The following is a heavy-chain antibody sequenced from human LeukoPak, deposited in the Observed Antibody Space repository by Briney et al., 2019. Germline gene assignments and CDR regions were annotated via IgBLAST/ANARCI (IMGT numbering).Heavy chain of an antibody. CDR1: GFTFSDYY. V-gene: IGHV3-11*01. CDR3: ARAPGLIVRAPTAWSSDP. D-gene: IGHD1-26*01. Sequence: GGSLRLFCAASGFTFSDYYMSWIRQAPGKGLECVSYIISSGSTIYYAVSVKGRFTISRDNAKNSLYLHMSTLRAPDTPVYYCARAPGLIVRAPTAWSSDPWGRGKLVTVSS. CDR2: IISSGSTI. J-gene: IGHJ2*01.